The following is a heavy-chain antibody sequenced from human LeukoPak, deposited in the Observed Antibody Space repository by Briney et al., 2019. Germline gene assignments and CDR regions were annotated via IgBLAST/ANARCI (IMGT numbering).Heavy chain of an antibody. CDR2: IYYSGST. CDR3: ARRSSGWYHYFDY. V-gene: IGHV4-39*01. D-gene: IGHD6-19*01. Sequence: SETLSLTCTVSGGSISSSSYYWGWIRQPPGKGLEWIGSIYYSGSTYYNPSLKSRVTISEDTSKNQFSLKLSSVTAADTAVYYCARRSSGWYHYFDYWGQGTLVTVSS. CDR1: GGSISSSSYY. J-gene: IGHJ4*02.